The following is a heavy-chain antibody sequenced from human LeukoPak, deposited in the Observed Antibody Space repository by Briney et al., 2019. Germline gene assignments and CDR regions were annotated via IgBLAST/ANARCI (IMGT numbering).Heavy chain of an antibody. CDR1: GFTFSSYG. V-gene: IGHV3-33*08. CDR2: IWYDGSNK. CDR3: ARDMTEGVLSMDV. D-gene: IGHD2-8*01. J-gene: IGHJ6*02. Sequence: GGSLRLSCAASGFTFSSYGMHWVRQAPGKGLEWVAVIWYDGSNKYYADSVKGRFTISRDNSKNTLYLQMNSLRAEDTAVYYCARDMTEGVLSMDVWGQGTTVTVSS.